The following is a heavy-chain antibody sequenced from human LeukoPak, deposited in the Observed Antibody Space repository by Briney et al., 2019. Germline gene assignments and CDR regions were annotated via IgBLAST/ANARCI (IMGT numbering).Heavy chain of an antibody. Sequence: PGGSLRLCCAASGFTASSNYMSWVRQAPGKGLEWVSVIYSGGSTYYADSVKGRFTISRDTSKNTLYLQMSSLRSEDTAVYYCARIVVPYGNWFDPWGQGTLVTVSS. CDR2: IYSGGST. CDR1: GFTASSNY. J-gene: IGHJ5*02. V-gene: IGHV3-53*01. CDR3: ARIVVPYGNWFDP. D-gene: IGHD2-21*01.